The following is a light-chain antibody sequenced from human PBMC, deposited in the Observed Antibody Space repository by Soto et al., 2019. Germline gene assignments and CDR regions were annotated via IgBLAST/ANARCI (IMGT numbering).Light chain of an antibody. V-gene: IGKV4-1*01. CDR1: QSFLYSSNNKDT. CDR2: WAS. CDR3: QQYYDLLT. Sequence: DIVMTQSPDSLAVSLGERATINCRSSQSFLYSSNNKDTIAWYQQKPGQPPRLLIYWASTRESGVPDRFSGSGSGTDFTLTISSLQAEEVAVYYCQQYYDLLTFGGGTKVEIK. J-gene: IGKJ4*01.